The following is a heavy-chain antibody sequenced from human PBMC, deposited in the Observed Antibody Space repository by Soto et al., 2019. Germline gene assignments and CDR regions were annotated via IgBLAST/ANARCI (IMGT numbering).Heavy chain of an antibody. CDR2: INTSGRT. CDR3: ARLHLPALQGAFDI. V-gene: IGHV4-4*07. J-gene: IGHJ3*02. D-gene: IGHD2-2*01. CDR1: GGSINNDY. Sequence: QVQLQESGPGLVKPSETLSLTCSVSGGSINNDYWTWIRQSAGKRLEWIGRINTSGRTTYNPSLKSRVTMSIDTSKNQFSLTLISVTAADTALYYCARLHLPALQGAFDIWGQGTMVTVSS.